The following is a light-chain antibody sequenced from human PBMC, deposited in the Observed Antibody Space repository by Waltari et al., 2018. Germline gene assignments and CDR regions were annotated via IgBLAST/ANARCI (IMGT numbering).Light chain of an antibody. CDR3: QHYGNSPQLT. J-gene: IGKJ4*01. CDR2: GAS. CDR1: HLVASNY. V-gene: IGKV3-20*01. Sequence: ENVLTQSPGTLSLSPGDRATLSCRASHLVASNYIAWYQQRPGQAPRLLIFGASNMATGIPDRFSGSASGTDFTLTISRLEPEDFAVYYCQHYGNSPQLTFAGGTRVEIK.